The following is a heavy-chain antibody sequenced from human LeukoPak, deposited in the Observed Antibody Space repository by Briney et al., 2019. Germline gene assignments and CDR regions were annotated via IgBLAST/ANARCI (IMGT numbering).Heavy chain of an antibody. CDR2: IKGDGSEK. J-gene: IGHJ4*02. V-gene: IGHV3-7*01. CDR1: GSTFRGYW. CDR3: ARPASHVVLTDLFDF. D-gene: IGHD2-21*02. Sequence: GGPLRLPCATSGSTFRGYWRSGAGQPPGRGLEGGPNIKGDGSEKNYVDSVKGRFTISRDNAKNSLYLQMNSLSVEDTAIYHCARPASHVVLTDLFDFWGQGALVTVSS.